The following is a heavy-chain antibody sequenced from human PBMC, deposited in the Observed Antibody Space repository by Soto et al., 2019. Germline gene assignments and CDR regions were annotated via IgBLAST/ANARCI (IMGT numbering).Heavy chain of an antibody. CDR2: IYTSGST. V-gene: IGHV4-4*07. J-gene: IGHJ6*02. D-gene: IGHD6-13*01. Sequence: SETLSLTCTVSGGSISSYYWSWIRQPAGKGLEWIGRIYTSGSTNYNPSLKSRVTMSVDTSKNQFSLKLSSVTAADTAVYYCARGRYSRSWYHLAGSERMDVWGQGTTVTVSS. CDR3: ARGRYSRSWYHLAGSERMDV. CDR1: GGSISSYY.